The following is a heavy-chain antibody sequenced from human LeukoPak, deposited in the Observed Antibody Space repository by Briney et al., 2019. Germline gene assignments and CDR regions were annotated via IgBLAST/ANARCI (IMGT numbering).Heavy chain of an antibody. CDR3: AKDDNYIRFLS. D-gene: IGHD3-16*01. V-gene: IGHV3-23*01. CDR1: GFTFMNYA. CDR2: ISGSGGST. J-gene: IGHJ5*02. Sequence: PGGSLRLSCATSGFTFMNYAMSWVRQAPGKGLEWVSGISGSGGSTYYADSVKGRFTISRDNSKNTLYLQMNSLRAEDTAVYYCAKDDNYIRFLSWGQGTLVTVSS.